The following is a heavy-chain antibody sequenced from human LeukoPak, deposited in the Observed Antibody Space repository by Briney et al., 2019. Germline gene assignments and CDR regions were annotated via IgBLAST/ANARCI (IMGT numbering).Heavy chain of an antibody. CDR1: GFTFSSYA. CDR2: ISYDGSNK. J-gene: IGHJ4*02. Sequence: TGGSLRLSCAASGFTFSSYAMHWVRQAPGKGLEWVAVISYDGSNKYYADSVKGRFTISRDNSKNTLYLQMNSLRAEDTAVYYCARAGVLRWIQLWLIGYWGQGTLVTVSS. CDR3: ARAGVLRWIQLWLIGY. D-gene: IGHD5-18*01. V-gene: IGHV3-30*04.